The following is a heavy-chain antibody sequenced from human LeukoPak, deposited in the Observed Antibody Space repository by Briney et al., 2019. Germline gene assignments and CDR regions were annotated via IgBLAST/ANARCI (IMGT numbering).Heavy chain of an antibody. D-gene: IGHD3-22*01. CDR2: ISPQHGQT. J-gene: IGHJ4*02. Sequence: ASVKVSCKTSGYSENFYGITWVRQAAGQGLEWMGWISPQHGQTEYAPNSQDRVTMTTDTYTNTAHMELRSVTSDDTAVYYCARAGPSTLVGYYHDSSGNPTGGDSWGQGTLVTVSS. V-gene: IGHV1-18*01. CDR3: ARAGPSTLVGYYHDSSGNPTGGDS. CDR1: GYSENFYG.